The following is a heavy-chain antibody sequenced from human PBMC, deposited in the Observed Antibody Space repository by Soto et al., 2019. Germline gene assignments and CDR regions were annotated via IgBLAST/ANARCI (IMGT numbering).Heavy chain of an antibody. CDR1: GVSVTSGSHH. D-gene: IGHD6-19*01. Sequence: QVQVQESGPGLVKPSETLSLTCAVSGVSVTSGSHHFLWIRQPPGKGLEWIGQTGSTNYNPSLKSRISIPLDTSKNQFALKLSSVTSADTAVYYCGVYKAGSGENGDCGQGTLVTISS. J-gene: IGHJ1*01. CDR2: QTGST. V-gene: IGHV4-61*01. CDR3: GVYKAGSGENGD.